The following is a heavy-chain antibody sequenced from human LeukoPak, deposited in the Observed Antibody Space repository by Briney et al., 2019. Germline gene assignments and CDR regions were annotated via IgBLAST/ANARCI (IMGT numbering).Heavy chain of an antibody. CDR2: ISSSSSTI. CDR3: ARDKSKSMGRGVIIKDHSYYYMDV. D-gene: IGHD3-10*01. CDR1: GFTFSSYS. J-gene: IGHJ6*03. V-gene: IGHV3-48*01. Sequence: GGSLRLPCAASGFTFSSYSMNWVRQAPGKGLEWVSYISSSSSTIYYADSVKGRFTISRDNAKNSLYLQMNSLRAEDTAVYYCARDKSKSMGRGVIIKDHSYYYMDVWGKGTTVTISS.